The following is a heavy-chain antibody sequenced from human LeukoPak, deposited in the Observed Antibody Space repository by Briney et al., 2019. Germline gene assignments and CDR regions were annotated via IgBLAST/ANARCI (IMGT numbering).Heavy chain of an antibody. CDR1: GFTLRNYA. J-gene: IGHJ4*02. D-gene: IGHD6-6*01. Sequence: GGSLRLSCAASGFTLRNYAMSWVRQAPGKGLEWVANIKQDGSVKYYVDSVKGRFTISRDNAKNSLYVQMNNLRAEDTAVYLCARIGYSSSSLDYWGQGTLVTVSS. CDR2: IKQDGSVK. V-gene: IGHV3-7*01. CDR3: ARIGYSSSSLDY.